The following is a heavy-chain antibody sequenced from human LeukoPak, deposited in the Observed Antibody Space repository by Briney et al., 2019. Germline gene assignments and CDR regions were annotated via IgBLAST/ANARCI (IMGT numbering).Heavy chain of an antibody. Sequence: GGSLRLSCAASGFTFSTYAMSWVRQAPGKGLEWVSSVSGGGGSTSYADSVKGRFTISRDNSKNTLYLQMKSLRAEDTAVYYCARGAFDYDAFDIWGQGTMVTVSS. CDR1: GFTFSTYA. CDR2: VSGGGGST. V-gene: IGHV3-23*01. D-gene: IGHD3-9*01. CDR3: ARGAFDYDAFDI. J-gene: IGHJ3*02.